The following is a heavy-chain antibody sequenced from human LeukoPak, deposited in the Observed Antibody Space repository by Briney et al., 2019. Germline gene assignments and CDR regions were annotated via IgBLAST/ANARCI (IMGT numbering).Heavy chain of an antibody. CDR1: AFIFSSYG. CDR3: AREIVVLITQYDAFDI. CDR2: ISYDGSNK. Sequence: GRSLRLSCAASAFIFSSYGMHWVRQAPGKGLEWVALISYDGSNKYYADSVKGRFTISRDNANTSLYLQMNSLRAEDTAVYYCAREIVVLITQYDAFDIWGQGTMVTVSS. J-gene: IGHJ3*02. V-gene: IGHV3-30*03. D-gene: IGHD3-22*01.